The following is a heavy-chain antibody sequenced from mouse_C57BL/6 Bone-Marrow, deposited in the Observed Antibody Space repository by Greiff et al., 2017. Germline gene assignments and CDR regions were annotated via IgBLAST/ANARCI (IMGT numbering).Heavy chain of an antibody. CDR1: GYTFTSYW. J-gene: IGHJ2*01. CDR3: ARERESGLPYYFDY. V-gene: IGHV1-52*01. Sequence: VQLQQPGAELVRPGSSVKLSCKASGYTFTSYWMHWVKQRPIQGLEWIGNIDPSDSETHYNQKFKDKATLTVDTSSSTAYMQLSSLTSEDSAVYYCARERESGLPYYFDYWGQGTTLTVSS. D-gene: IGHD2-4*01. CDR2: IDPSDSET.